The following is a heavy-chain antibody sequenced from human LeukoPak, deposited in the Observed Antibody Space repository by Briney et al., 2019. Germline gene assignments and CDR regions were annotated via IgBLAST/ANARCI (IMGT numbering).Heavy chain of an antibody. Sequence: PSETLSLTCAVYGGSFSGYYWSWIRQPPGKGLEWIGEINHSGSTNYNPSLKSRVTISVDTSKNQFSLNLSSVTAADTAVYYCARLPSEYNWNYFDSWGQGTLVTVSS. CDR1: GGSFSGYY. CDR2: INHSGST. CDR3: ARLPSEYNWNYFDS. J-gene: IGHJ4*02. D-gene: IGHD1-20*01. V-gene: IGHV4-34*01.